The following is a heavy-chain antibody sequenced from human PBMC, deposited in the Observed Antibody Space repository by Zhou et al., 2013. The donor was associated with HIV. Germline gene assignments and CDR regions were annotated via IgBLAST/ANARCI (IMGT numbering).Heavy chain of an antibody. D-gene: IGHD2-15*01. CDR2: IIPFFGTA. CDR1: GGTFSTYA. Sequence: QVQLVQSGAEVKKPGSSVKVSCKASGGTFSTYAFSWVRQAPGQGLEWMGGIIPFFGTANYAQKFQGRVAITAAESTRTAYLELSGLRSEDTALYYCARSYYAGSSAYFDYWGQGTCHRLL. CDR3: ARSYYAGSSAYFDY. J-gene: IGHJ4*02. V-gene: IGHV1-69*12.